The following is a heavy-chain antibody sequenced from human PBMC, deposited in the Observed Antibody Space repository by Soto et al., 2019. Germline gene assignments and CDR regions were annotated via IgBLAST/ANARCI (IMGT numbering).Heavy chain of an antibody. CDR3: FIWGSGSYPNVFDF. V-gene: IGHV4-30-2*01. J-gene: IGHJ3*01. D-gene: IGHD3-10*01. CDR1: GGSISSGGYS. Sequence: NPSETLSLTCAVSGGSISSGGYSWSWIRQPPGKGLEWIGYIYHSGSTYYNPSLKSRVTISVDRSKNQFSLKLSSVTAADTAVYYCFIWGSGSYPNVFDFCSKGSMV. CDR2: IYHSGST.